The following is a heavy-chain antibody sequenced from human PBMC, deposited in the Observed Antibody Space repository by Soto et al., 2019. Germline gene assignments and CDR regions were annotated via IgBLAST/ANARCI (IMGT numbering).Heavy chain of an antibody. CDR2: IWYDGSNK. CDR1: GFTFSSYG. D-gene: IGHD1-26*01. V-gene: IGHV3-33*01. CDR3: ARVSRGNYYMDV. J-gene: IGHJ6*03. Sequence: GGSLRLSCAASGFTFSSYGMHWVRQAPGKGLEWVAVIWYDGSNKYYADSVKGRFTISRDNSKNTLYLQMNSLRAEDTAVYYCARVSRGNYYMDVWGKGTTVTVSS.